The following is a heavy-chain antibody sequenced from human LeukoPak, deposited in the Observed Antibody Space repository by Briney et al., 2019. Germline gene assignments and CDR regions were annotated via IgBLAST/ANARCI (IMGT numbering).Heavy chain of an antibody. V-gene: IGHV6-1*01. CDR3: ARKKSGYGFDY. D-gene: IGHD5-12*01. Sequence: SQTLSLTCAIAGDSVSSNSAAWHWIRQSPSRGLEWLGRTYYRSKWYNDYAVSVKSRISINPDTSKNQLSLQLNSVTAEDTAVYYCARKKSGYGFDYWGQGTLVTVSS. J-gene: IGHJ4*02. CDR1: GDSVSSNSAA. CDR2: TYYRSKWYN.